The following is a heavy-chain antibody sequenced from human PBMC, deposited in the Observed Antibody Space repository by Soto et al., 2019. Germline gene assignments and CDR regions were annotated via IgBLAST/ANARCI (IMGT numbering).Heavy chain of an antibody. CDR2: INPSGGST. J-gene: IGHJ6*02. CDR3: ARDGPSLVWYVDYYYYGMDV. CDR1: GYTFTSYY. D-gene: IGHD2-15*01. V-gene: IGHV1-46*01. Sequence: ASVKVSCKASGYTFTSYYMHWVRQAPGQGLEWMGIINPSGGSTSYAQKFQGRVTMTRDTSTSTVYMELSSLRSEDTAVYYCARDGPSLVWYVDYYYYGMDVWGQGTTVTVSS.